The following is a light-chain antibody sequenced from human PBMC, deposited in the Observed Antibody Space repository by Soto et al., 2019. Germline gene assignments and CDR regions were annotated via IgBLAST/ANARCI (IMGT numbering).Light chain of an antibody. CDR1: ISDVGSYDL. Sequence: QSVLTQPASVSGSPGQSITISYTGTISDVGSYDLVSWYQQHPGKAPKLMIYEGSKRPSGVSSRFSGSKSGNTASLTISGLQAEDEADYYCCSYAGSSTSWVFGGGTKLTVL. V-gene: IGLV2-23*01. J-gene: IGLJ3*02. CDR3: CSYAGSSTSWV. CDR2: EGS.